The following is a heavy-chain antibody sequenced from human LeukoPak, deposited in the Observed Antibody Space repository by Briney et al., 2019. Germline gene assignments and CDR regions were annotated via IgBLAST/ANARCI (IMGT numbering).Heavy chain of an antibody. CDR1: GFTFSSYS. Sequence: GGSLRLSCAASGFTFSSYSMNWVRQAPGKALEWVSYISSSSSTIYYADSVKGRFTISRDNAKNSLYLQMNSLRAEDTAVYYCARVRGAPSYYYDSSGYYYFDYWGQGTLVTVSS. D-gene: IGHD3-22*01. V-gene: IGHV3-48*04. J-gene: IGHJ4*02. CDR2: ISSSSSTI. CDR3: ARVRGAPSYYYDSSGYYYFDY.